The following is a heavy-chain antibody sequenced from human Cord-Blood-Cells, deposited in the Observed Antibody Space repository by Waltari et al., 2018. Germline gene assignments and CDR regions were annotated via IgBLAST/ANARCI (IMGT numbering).Heavy chain of an antibody. CDR3: ARGKQQLVQRFYYYGMDV. Sequence: QVQLVQSGAEVKKPGSSVKVSCKASGGTFSSYAISGVRQAPGQGLEWMGGIIPIFGTANYAQKFQGRVTITADKSTSTAYMELSSLRSEDTAVYYCARGKQQLVQRFYYYGMDVWGQGTTVTVSS. J-gene: IGHJ6*02. CDR1: GGTFSSYA. V-gene: IGHV1-69*06. D-gene: IGHD6-13*01. CDR2: IIPIFGTA.